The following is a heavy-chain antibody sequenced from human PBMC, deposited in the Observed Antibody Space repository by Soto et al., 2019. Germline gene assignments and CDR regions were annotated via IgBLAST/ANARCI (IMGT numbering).Heavy chain of an antibody. CDR1: GYTFTSYG. CDR3: ARVPCISTSCYGRKLFDY. V-gene: IGHV1-18*01. Sequence: QVQLVQSGAEVKKPGASVKVSCKASGYTFTSYGISWVRQAPGQGLEWMGWISAYNGNTNYAQKLQGRVTMTTDTPTSTAYMELRSLRSDDTAVYYCARVPCISTSCYGRKLFDYWGQGTLVTVSS. J-gene: IGHJ4*02. CDR2: ISAYNGNT. D-gene: IGHD2-2*01.